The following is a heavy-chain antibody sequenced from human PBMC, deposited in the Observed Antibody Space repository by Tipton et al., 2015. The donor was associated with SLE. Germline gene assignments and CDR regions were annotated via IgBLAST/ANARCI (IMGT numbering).Heavy chain of an antibody. Sequence: TLSLTCTVSGGSISSYYWSWIRQPPGKGLEWIGYIYYSGSTNYNPSLKTRVTISVDTSKIQFSLRLTSVTAADTAVYYCARALRGTGSAPFDYWGQGTLVTVSS. V-gene: IGHV4-59*12. CDR2: IYYSGST. CDR1: GGSISSYY. J-gene: IGHJ4*02. CDR3: ARALRGTGSAPFDY. D-gene: IGHD1-26*01.